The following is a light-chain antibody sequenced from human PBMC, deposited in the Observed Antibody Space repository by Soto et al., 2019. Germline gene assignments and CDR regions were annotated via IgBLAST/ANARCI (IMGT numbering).Light chain of an antibody. CDR1: QDIVTY. CDR3: QHYTIYSGP. J-gene: IGKJ5*01. Sequence: DIQMTQYPSTVSASVGDSVTISCRASQDIVTYLAWYQQKPGKAHKLLIFGASTLQSGVPARLRGSGSGSEFSLTISSLQPEDVAVYFCQHYTIYSGPFGQGTRVE. CDR2: GAS. V-gene: IGKV1-5*01.